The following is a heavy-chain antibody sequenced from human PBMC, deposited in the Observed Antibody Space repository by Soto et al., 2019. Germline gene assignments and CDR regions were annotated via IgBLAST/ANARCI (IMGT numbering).Heavy chain of an antibody. Sequence: SETLSLTCTVSGGAISSSNYYWCWIRQPPGKGLEWIGSMYYSGSTYYNPSLKSRVTISADTSKNQFSLKLGSVIAADTAVYYCARARGNYYYYGMDVWGQGTTLTVSS. D-gene: IGHD1-26*01. CDR3: ARARGNYYYYGMDV. V-gene: IGHV4-39*01. CDR2: MYYSGST. J-gene: IGHJ6*02. CDR1: GGAISSSNYY.